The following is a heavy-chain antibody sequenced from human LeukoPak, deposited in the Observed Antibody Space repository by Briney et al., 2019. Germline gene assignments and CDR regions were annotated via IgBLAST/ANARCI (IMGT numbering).Heavy chain of an antibody. CDR3: AKVLLPDYYDSSGYYCWDY. J-gene: IGHJ4*02. CDR2: ISGSGGST. Sequence: PGGSLRLSCAASGFTFSSYAMSWVRQAPGKGLEWFSAISGSGGSTYYADSVKGRFTISRDNSKNALYLQMNSLRAEDTAVYYCAKVLLPDYYDSSGYYCWDYWGQGTLVTVSS. CDR1: GFTFSSYA. V-gene: IGHV3-23*01. D-gene: IGHD3-22*01.